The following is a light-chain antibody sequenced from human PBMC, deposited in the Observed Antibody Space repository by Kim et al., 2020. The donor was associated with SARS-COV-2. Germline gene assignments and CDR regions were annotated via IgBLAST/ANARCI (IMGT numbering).Light chain of an antibody. CDR1: QSVRSNF. J-gene: IGKJ2*03. CDR2: GVS. Sequence: DIVLTQSPGTLALSPGERATLSCRASQSVRSNFLAWYQQKPGQAPRLLIYGVSTRATGIPDRFSGSGSGTDFTLTIGRLEPEDFAMYYCQQYDTSAKYSFGHGTKL. CDR3: QQYDTSAKYS. V-gene: IGKV3-20*01.